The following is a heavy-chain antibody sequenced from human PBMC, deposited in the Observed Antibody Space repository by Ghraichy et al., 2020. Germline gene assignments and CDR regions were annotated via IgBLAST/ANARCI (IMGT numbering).Heavy chain of an antibody. CDR2: IHYTGDT. Sequence: SETLSLTCTVSGGPITTSGRYWSWIRQSPGRGLEWIGSIHYTGDTYYSPSPSLKSRLALSVDTSKGQFSLKLRSVTAADTAVYYCARRGSVSDIPVLDYWGQGALVTVSS. CDR3: ARRGSVSDIPVLDY. V-gene: IGHV4-39*01. CDR1: GGPITTSGRY. J-gene: IGHJ4*02. D-gene: IGHD2-21*02.